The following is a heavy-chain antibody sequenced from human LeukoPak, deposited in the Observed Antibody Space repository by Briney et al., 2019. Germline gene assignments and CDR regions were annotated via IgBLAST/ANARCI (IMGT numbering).Heavy chain of an antibody. CDR2: INSDGSST. CDR3: ARDSGVYSKIDY. D-gene: IGHD6-13*01. CDR1: GFTFSSYW. J-gene: IGHJ4*02. V-gene: IGHV3-74*01. Sequence: PGGSLSLSCAASGFTFSSYWMHWVRQAPGKGLVWVSRINSDGSSTSYADSVKGRFTISRDNAKNTLYLQMNSLRAEDTAVYYCARDSGVYSKIDYWGQGTLVTVSS.